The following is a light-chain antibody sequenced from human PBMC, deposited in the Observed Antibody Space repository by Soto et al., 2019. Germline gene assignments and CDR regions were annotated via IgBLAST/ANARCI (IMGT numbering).Light chain of an antibody. CDR2: EVS. J-gene: IGLJ2*01. CDR3: SSYAGSNNYVV. Sequence: QSALTQPPSASGSPGQSVTISCTGTSIDVSGYNYVSRYQQHPGKAPKLMIYEVSKRPSGVPDRFSGSKSGNTASLTVSGLQAEDEADYYCSSYAGSNNYVVFGGGTKATVL. CDR1: SIDVSGYNY. V-gene: IGLV2-8*01.